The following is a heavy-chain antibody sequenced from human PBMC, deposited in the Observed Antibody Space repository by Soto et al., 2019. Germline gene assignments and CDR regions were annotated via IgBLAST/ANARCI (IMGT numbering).Heavy chain of an antibody. Sequence: GGSLRLSCAASGFTFRSYWMSWVRQAPGKGLEWVANIKEDGSEKYYVDSVKGRFTISRDNAKNSLYLQMNSLRAEDTAVYYCARAHSTGWHCFDYWGPGTLVTVSS. V-gene: IGHV3-7*01. J-gene: IGHJ4*02. D-gene: IGHD6-19*01. CDR1: GFTFRSYW. CDR2: IKEDGSEK. CDR3: ARAHSTGWHCFDY.